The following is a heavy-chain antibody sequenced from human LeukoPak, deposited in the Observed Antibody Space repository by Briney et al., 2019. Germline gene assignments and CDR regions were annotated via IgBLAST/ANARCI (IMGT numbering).Heavy chain of an antibody. J-gene: IGHJ4*02. D-gene: IGHD5-18*01. CDR3: ARRQNNYGPWSYDY. CDR1: GFSLRTNGLG. Sequence: SGPTLVKPTQTLTLTCTFSGFSLRTNGLGVGWIRQPPGKALEWLGVIYWDDDKRYTPSLKSSLTLSKDTSKNQVVLMMTNVDPVDTATYYCARRQNNYGPWSYDYWGQGLLVTVSS. V-gene: IGHV2-5*02. CDR2: IYWDDDK.